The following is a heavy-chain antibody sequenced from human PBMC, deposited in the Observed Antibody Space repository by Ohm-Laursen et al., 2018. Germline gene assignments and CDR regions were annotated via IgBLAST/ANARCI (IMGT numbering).Heavy chain of an antibody. D-gene: IGHD3-10*01. V-gene: IGHV4-34*01. Sequence: SDTLSLTCAVFGGSFSGYYWAWIRQPPGGGLEYIGGIHHTGTTYHNPPLKSRLSISVDASKNHFSLKLRSLTAADTAMYFCARDRAGSFDYWGQGIRVIVSS. J-gene: IGHJ4*02. CDR3: ARDRAGSFDY. CDR1: GGSFSGYY. CDR2: IHHTGTT.